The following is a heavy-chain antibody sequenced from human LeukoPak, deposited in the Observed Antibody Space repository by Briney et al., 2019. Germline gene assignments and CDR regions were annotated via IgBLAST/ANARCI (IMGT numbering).Heavy chain of an antibody. CDR3: ARDRLGHFDS. D-gene: IGHD6-19*01. V-gene: IGHV3-7*01. Sequence: PGGSLRLSCAASGFTFSNYWMTWVRQAPGKGLEWVANIKQDGSEKYYVDSVKGRFTISRDNAKNTLYLQMNSLRAEDTAVYYCARDRLGHFDSWGQGTLVTVSS. CDR1: GFTFSNYW. CDR2: IKQDGSEK. J-gene: IGHJ4*02.